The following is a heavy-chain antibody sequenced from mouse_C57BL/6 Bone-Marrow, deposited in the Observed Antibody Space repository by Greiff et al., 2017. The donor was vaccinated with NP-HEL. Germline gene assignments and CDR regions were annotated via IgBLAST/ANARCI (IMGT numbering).Heavy chain of an antibody. V-gene: IGHV1-82*01. J-gene: IGHJ2*01. D-gene: IGHD2-1*01. Sequence: VQLQQSGPELVKPGASVKISCKASGYAFSSSWMNWVKQRPGKGLEWIGRIYPGDGDTNYNGKFKGKATLTADKSSSTAYMQLSSLTSEDSAVYFCAKLWYPDYWGQGTTLTVSS. CDR2: IYPGDGDT. CDR3: AKLWYPDY. CDR1: GYAFSSSW.